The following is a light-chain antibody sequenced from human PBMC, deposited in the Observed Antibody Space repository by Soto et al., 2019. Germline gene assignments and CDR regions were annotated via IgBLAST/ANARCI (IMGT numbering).Light chain of an antibody. CDR1: SSDVGGSNY. Sequence: QSALTQPASVSGSPGQSITISCTGTSSDVGGSNYVSWYQQHPGEAPKLMIYDVSYRPSGISNRFSGSKSGNTASLTISRLQSEDAADYFCSSFGGSSTRFGGGTQLTVL. J-gene: IGLJ2*01. CDR2: DVS. V-gene: IGLV2-14*01. CDR3: SSFGGSSTR.